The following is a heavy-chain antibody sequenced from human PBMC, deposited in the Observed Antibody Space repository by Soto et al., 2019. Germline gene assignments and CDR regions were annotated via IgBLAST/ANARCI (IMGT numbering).Heavy chain of an antibody. J-gene: IGHJ4*02. CDR2: IKSDGSST. CDR3: ARRSGSYNIEDY. CDR1: GFTFSSYW. Sequence: EVQLVESGGGLVQPGGSLRLSCAASGFTFSSYWMHWVRQAPGKGLVWVSRIKSDGSSTSYADSVKGRFTISRDNAKNTLYLQMNSLRAEDTAVYYCARRSGSYNIEDYWGQGTLVTVSS. D-gene: IGHD1-26*01. V-gene: IGHV3-74*01.